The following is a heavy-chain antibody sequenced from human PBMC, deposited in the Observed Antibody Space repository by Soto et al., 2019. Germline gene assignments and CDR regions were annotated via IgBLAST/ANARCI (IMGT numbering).Heavy chain of an antibody. CDR1: GFTFSSYA. CDR2: ISGSGGST. D-gene: IGHD3-3*01. CDR3: AKDGGVVIPPNWFDP. J-gene: IGHJ5*02. V-gene: IGHV3-23*01. Sequence: GGSLRLSCAASGFTFSSYAMSWVRQAPGKGLEWVSAISGSGGSTYYADSVKGRFTFSRDNSKNTLYLQMNSLRAEDTAVYYCAKDGGVVIPPNWFDPWGQGTLVTVSS.